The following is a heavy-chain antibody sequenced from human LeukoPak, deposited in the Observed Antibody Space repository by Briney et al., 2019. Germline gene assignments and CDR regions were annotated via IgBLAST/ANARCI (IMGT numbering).Heavy chain of an antibody. Sequence: SETLSLTCTVSGGSISSYYWGWIRQPPGKGLEWIGYIYYSGSTNYNPSLKSRVTISVDTSKNQFSLKLSSVTAADTAVYYCARGAGYDSSAPFDYWGQGTLVTVSS. J-gene: IGHJ4*02. CDR2: IYYSGST. CDR3: ARGAGYDSSAPFDY. V-gene: IGHV4-59*08. D-gene: IGHD3-22*01. CDR1: GGSISSYY.